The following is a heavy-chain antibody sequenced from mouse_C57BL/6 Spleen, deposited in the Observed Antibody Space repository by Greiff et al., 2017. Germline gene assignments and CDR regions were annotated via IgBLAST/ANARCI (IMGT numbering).Heavy chain of an antibody. CDR2: INPNNGGT. V-gene: IGHV1-26*01. CDR3: AREEGSFDY. J-gene: IGHJ2*01. CDR1: GYTFTDYY. Sequence: EVKLQQSGPELVKPGASVKISCKASGYTFTDYYMNWVKQSHGKSLEWIGDINPNNGGTSYNQKFKGKATLTVDKSSSTAYMELRSLTSEDSAVYYCAREEGSFDYWGQGTTLTVSS.